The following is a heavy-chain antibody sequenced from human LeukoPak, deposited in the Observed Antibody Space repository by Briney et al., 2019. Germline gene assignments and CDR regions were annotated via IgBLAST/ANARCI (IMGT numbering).Heavy chain of an antibody. J-gene: IGHJ4*02. CDR2: IRSSGSTI. CDR3: ASEGTTGTTWGPDY. D-gene: IGHD1-1*01. Sequence: PGGSLRLSCAASGFTFNNYEMNWVRQAPGKGLEWVSYIRSSGSTIYYADSVKGRFTMSRDNAKNSLYLQMNSLRAEDTAVYYCASEGTTGTTWGPDYWGQGTLVTVSS. CDR1: GFTFNNYE. V-gene: IGHV3-48*03.